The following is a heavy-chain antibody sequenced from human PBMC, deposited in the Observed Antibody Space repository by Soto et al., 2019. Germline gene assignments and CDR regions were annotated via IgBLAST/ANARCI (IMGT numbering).Heavy chain of an antibody. J-gene: IGHJ3*02. V-gene: IGHV1-24*01. CDR3: ATDTGYCTNGVCYKTDAFDI. CDR1: GYTLTELS. CDR2: FDPEDGET. D-gene: IGHD2-8*01. Sequence: ASVKVSCKXSGYTLTELSMHWVRQAPGKGLEWMGGFDPEDGETIYAQKFQGRVTMTEDTSTDTAYMELSSLRSEDTAVYYCATDTGYCTNGVCYKTDAFDIWGQGTMVTVSS.